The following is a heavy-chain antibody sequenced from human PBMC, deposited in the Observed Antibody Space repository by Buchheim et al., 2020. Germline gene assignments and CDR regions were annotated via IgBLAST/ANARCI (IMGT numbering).Heavy chain of an antibody. V-gene: IGHV3-30-3*01. CDR2: ISYDGSNK. CDR3: ARDISSSGGDYA. J-gene: IGHJ5*02. D-gene: IGHD2-21*02. Sequence: QVQLVESGGGVVQPGRSLRLSCAASGFTFSSSAMHWVRQAPGKGLEWVVVISYDGSNKYYADSAKGRSTISRDNSQNMLYLQMNSLRAEDTAVYYCARDISSSGGDYAWGQGTL. CDR1: GFTFSSSA.